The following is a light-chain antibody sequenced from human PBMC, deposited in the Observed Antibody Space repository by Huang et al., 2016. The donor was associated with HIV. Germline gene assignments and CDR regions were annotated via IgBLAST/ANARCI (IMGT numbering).Light chain of an antibody. CDR3: QHYAGSHIGFT. CDR2: GAS. V-gene: IGKV3-20*01. J-gene: IGKJ3*01. Sequence: EIVLTQSPGTLSLSPGERSTLSCRASQSIGGAYLAWYQQKPGQAPRLLIYGASDRPSGNPDRFSGRGAGTDFTLTISRLEPEDFAVYYCQHYAGSHIGFTVGPGTKLDIK. CDR1: QSIGGAY.